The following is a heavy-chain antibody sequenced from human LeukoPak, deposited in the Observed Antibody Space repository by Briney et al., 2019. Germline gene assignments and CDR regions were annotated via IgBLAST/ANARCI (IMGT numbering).Heavy chain of an antibody. D-gene: IGHD2-2*01. Sequence: SVKVSCKASGGTFSSYALSWVRQAPGQGLEWMGGIIPIFGTANYAQKFQGRVTITADESTSTAYMELSSLRSEDTAVYYCAAVVPAVMGYFDYWGQGTLVTVSA. CDR1: GGTFSSYA. CDR3: AAVVPAVMGYFDY. J-gene: IGHJ4*02. V-gene: IGHV1-69*13. CDR2: IIPIFGTA.